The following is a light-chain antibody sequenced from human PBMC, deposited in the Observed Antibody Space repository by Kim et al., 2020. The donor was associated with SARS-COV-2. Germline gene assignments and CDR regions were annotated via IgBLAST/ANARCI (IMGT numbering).Light chain of an antibody. Sequence: SASVGDRVTITCRASQSISNYLAWYQQKPGKVPKLLIYAASTLQSGVPSRFSGSGSGTDFTLTISSLQPEDVATYYCQKYNSDSYTFGQGTKLEI. CDR2: AAS. J-gene: IGKJ2*01. V-gene: IGKV1-27*01. CDR1: QSISNY. CDR3: QKYNSDSYT.